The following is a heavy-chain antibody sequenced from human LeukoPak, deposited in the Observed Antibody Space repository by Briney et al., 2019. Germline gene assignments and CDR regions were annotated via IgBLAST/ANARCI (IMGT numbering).Heavy chain of an antibody. CDR1: GGSISSRSYC. CDR3: AGGIAAAGTGWFDP. Sequence: IPSETLSLTCTVSGGSISSRSYCWGWIRQPPGKGLEWIGCIYYSGSTYYNPPLKSRVTISVDTSKNQFSLKLSSVTAADTAVYYCAGGIAAAGTGWFDPWGQGTLVTVSS. V-gene: IGHV4-39*01. J-gene: IGHJ5*02. CDR2: IYYSGST. D-gene: IGHD6-13*01.